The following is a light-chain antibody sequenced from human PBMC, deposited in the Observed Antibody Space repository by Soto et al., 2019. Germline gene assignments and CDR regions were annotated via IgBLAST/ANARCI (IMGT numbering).Light chain of an antibody. CDR3: QQYGSSPWT. Sequence: ETVLTQSPGTLSLSPGERATLSCRASQSVSSSYLAWYQQKPGQAPRLLIYGASSRATGIPDRFSGSGSGTDFTLTISRLEPEDVAVYDCQQYGSSPWTCGQGTKVEIK. V-gene: IGKV3-20*01. CDR1: QSVSSSY. J-gene: IGKJ1*01. CDR2: GAS.